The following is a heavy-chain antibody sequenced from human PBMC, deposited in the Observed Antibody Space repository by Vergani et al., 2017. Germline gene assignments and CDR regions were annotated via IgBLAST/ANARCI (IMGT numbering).Heavy chain of an antibody. CDR3: ARGRKAGTTLYYYYYMDV. Sequence: QVQLQQWGAGLLKPSETLSLTCAVYGGSFSGYYWSWIRQPPGKGLEWIGEIKHSGSTNYNPSLKSRVTISVDTSKNQFSLKLSSVTAADTAVYYCARGRKAGTTLYYYYYMDVWGKGTTVTVSS. D-gene: IGHD1-1*01. CDR1: GGSFSGYY. J-gene: IGHJ6*03. CDR2: IKHSGST. V-gene: IGHV4-34*01.